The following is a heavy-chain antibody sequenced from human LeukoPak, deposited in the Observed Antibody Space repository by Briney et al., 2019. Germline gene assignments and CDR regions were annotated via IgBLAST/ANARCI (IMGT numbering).Heavy chain of an antibody. D-gene: IGHD4-17*01. CDR2: IASSGDVI. CDR1: GFTFSDSY. CDR3: ARDWVTTGPYYYYMDV. J-gene: IGHJ6*03. Sequence: PGGSLRLSCAASGFTFSDSYMSWIRQAPGKGLEWVSYIASSGDVIDKSDSVKGRFTISRDNAKNTLYLQMNSLRAEDTAVYYCARDWVTTGPYYYYMDVWGKGTTVTVSS. V-gene: IGHV3-11*04.